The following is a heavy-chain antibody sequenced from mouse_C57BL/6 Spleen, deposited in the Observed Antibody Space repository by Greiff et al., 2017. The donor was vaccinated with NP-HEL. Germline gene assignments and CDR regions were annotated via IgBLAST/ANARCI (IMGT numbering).Heavy chain of an antibody. CDR3: ARELYYGNYDAMDY. CDR2: INPGSGGT. D-gene: IGHD2-1*01. Sequence: QVQLQQSGAELVRPGTSVKVSCKASGYAFTNYLIEWVKQRPGQGLEWIGVINPGSGGTNYNEKFKGKATLTADKSSSTAYMQLSSLTSEDSAVYFCARELYYGNYDAMDYWGQGTSVTVSS. J-gene: IGHJ4*01. CDR1: GYAFTNYL. V-gene: IGHV1-54*01.